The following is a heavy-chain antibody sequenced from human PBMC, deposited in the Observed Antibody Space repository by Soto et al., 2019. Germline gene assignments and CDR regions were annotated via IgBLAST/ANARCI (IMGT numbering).Heavy chain of an antibody. CDR1: GASISSSY. CDR3: ARVGNLYSRTSSGVFRFDY. J-gene: IGHJ4*02. CDR2: IFHSGST. Sequence: PSGKLRVTCTVSGASISSSYWSWIRQPPGKGLEWIGYIFHSGSTNYNPSLKSRVTISVDTSKNQFSLNLSSLTTADTAVYFCARVGNLYSRTSSGVFRFDYWCQGTLVT. V-gene: IGHV4-59*01. D-gene: IGHD5-12*01.